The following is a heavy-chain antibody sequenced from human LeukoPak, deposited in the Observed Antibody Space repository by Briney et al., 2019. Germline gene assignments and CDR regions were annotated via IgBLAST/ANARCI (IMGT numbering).Heavy chain of an antibody. D-gene: IGHD5-12*01. CDR2: PCGST. Sequence: PCGSTSNHNPSLKSRVTMSVDTSKNQFSLKLSSVTAADTAVYYCARKGGYARDYWGQGNLVTVSS. J-gene: IGHJ4*02. V-gene: IGHV4-34*01. CDR3: ARKGGYARDY.